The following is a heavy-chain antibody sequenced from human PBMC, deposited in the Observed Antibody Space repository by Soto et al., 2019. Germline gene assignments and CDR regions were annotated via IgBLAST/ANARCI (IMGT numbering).Heavy chain of an antibody. D-gene: IGHD3-3*01. CDR3: AKGGPLTIFGVVTTQDYYYYGMDV. V-gene: IGHV3-23*01. J-gene: IGHJ6*02. Sequence: PGGSLRLSCAASGFTFSSYAMSWVRQAPGKGLEWASAISGSGGSTYYADSVKGRFTISRDNSKNTLYLQMNSLRAEDTAVYYCAKGGPLTIFGVVTTQDYYYYGMDVWGQGTTVTVSS. CDR2: ISGSGGST. CDR1: GFTFSSYA.